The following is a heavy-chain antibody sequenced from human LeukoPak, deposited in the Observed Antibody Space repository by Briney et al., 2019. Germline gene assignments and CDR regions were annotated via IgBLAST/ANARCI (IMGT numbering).Heavy chain of an antibody. CDR1: GYSFTSYW. Sequence: GESLKISCKGSGYSFTSYWIAWVRRMPGKGLEWMGIIYPGDSDTRYSPSFQGQVAISADKSINTAYLQWSSLKASDTAMYYCARRTIAVGAYDYWAQGTLVTVSS. D-gene: IGHD6-19*01. V-gene: IGHV5-51*01. CDR2: IYPGDSDT. J-gene: IGHJ4*02. CDR3: ARRTIAVGAYDY.